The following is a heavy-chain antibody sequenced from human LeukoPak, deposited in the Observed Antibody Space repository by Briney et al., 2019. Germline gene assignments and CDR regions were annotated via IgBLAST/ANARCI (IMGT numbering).Heavy chain of an antibody. D-gene: IGHD3-22*01. CDR1: GFTFSSYA. CDR2: INHSGST. V-gene: IGHV4-34*01. CDR3: ARHYYDSSGYFPPRY. Sequence: GSLRLSCAASGFTFSSYAMSWIRQPPGKGLEWIGEINHSGSTNYNPSLKSRVTISVDTSKNQFSLKLSSVTAADTAVYYCARHYYDSSGYFPPRYWGQGTLVTVSS. J-gene: IGHJ4*02.